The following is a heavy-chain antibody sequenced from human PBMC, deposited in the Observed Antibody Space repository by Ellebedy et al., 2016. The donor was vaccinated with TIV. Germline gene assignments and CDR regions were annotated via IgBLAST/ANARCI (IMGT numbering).Heavy chain of an antibody. J-gene: IGHJ4*02. CDR3: ARDLVHFESRGYYSEY. CDR1: GGIFRSYA. CDR2: IIAIFGST. Sequence: ASVKVSCKASGGIFRSYAISWVRQAPGQGLEWMGGIIAIFGSTNYAQKFQGRVTITADESTTTAYLELSSLRFEDTAVYYCARDLVHFESRGYYSEYWGQGTLVTVSS. D-gene: IGHD3-22*01. V-gene: IGHV1-69*13.